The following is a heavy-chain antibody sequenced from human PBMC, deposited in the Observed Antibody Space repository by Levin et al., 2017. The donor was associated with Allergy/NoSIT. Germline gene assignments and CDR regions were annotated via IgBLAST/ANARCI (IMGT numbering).Heavy chain of an antibody. V-gene: IGHV1-18*01. J-gene: IGHJ3*02. D-gene: IGHD1-26*01. CDR3: VFIGSGDAFDI. CDR1: GYTFTSYG. Sequence: GESLKISCKASGYTFTSYGISWVRQAPGQGLEWMGWISAYNGNTNYAQKLQGRVTMTTDTSTSTAYMELRSLRSDDTAVYYCVFIGSGDAFDIWGQGTMVTVSS. CDR2: ISAYNGNT.